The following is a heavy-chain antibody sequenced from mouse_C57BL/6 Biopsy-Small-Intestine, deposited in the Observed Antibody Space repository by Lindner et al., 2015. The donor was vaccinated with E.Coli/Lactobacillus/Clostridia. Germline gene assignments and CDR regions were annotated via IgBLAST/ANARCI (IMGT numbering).Heavy chain of an antibody. J-gene: IGHJ4*01. CDR2: IRSKSSNYAT. Sequence: VQLQESGGGLVQPKGSLKLSCAASGFTFNSYAMQWVRQAPGKGLEWVARIRSKSSNYATYYADSVKDRFTISRDDSQSMLCLQMNNLKTEDTAMYYCVREWSPYAMDYWGQGTSVTVSS. D-gene: IGHD1-1*02. CDR3: VREWSPYAMDY. CDR1: GFTFNSYA. V-gene: IGHV10-3*01.